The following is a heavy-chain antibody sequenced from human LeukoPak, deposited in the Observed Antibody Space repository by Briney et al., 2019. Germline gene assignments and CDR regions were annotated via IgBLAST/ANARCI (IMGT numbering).Heavy chain of an antibody. CDR2: IGIDSGNT. J-gene: IGHJ4*02. Sequence: GGPLRLSCAASGFTFSDYSMNWVRQAPGKGLEGISYIGIDSGNTNYADSVKGRFTISGDKAKNSLYLQMNSLRVEDTAVYYCARDYKYAFDNWGQGTLVTVSS. D-gene: IGHD5-24*01. CDR3: ARDYKYAFDN. CDR1: GFTFSDYS. V-gene: IGHV3-48*01.